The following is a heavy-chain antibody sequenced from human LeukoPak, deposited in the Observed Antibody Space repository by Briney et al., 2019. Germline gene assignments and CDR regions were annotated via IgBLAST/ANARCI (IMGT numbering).Heavy chain of an antibody. Sequence: ASVKVSCKASGGTFSSYAISWARQAPGQGLEWMGGIIPIFGTANYAQKFQGRVTITADESTSTAYMELSSLRSEDTAVYYCARGGGSHLFDYWGQGTLVTVSS. CDR3: ARGGGSHLFDY. J-gene: IGHJ4*02. CDR1: GGTFSSYA. V-gene: IGHV1-69*01. D-gene: IGHD3-16*01. CDR2: IIPIFGTA.